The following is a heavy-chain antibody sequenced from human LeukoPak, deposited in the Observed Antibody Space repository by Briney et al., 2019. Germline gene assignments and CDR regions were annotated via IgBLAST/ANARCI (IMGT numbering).Heavy chain of an antibody. CDR3: ATHRGYCTNGVCYPFDY. CDR2: FDPEDGET. V-gene: IGHV1-24*01. D-gene: IGHD2-8*01. CDR1: GYTLTELS. J-gene: IGHJ4*02. Sequence: ASVKVSCKVSGYTLTELSMHWVRQAPGKGLEWMGGFDPEDGETIYAQKFQGRVTMTEDTSTDTAYMELSSLRSEDTAVYYCATHRGYCTNGVCYPFDYWGQGTLVTVSS.